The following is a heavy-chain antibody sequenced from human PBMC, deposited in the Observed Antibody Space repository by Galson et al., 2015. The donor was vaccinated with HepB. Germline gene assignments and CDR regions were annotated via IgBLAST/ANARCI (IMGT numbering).Heavy chain of an antibody. CDR2: ISFDGTTI. V-gene: IGHV3-30*04. J-gene: IGHJ4*02. D-gene: IGHD3-22*01. Sequence: SLRLSCAASGFTFGNYAMHWVRQAPGKGLEWVAYISFDGTTIYYADSVKGRFTISRDHSGSTLFLQMNSLRVEDTAVYHCARPDYNEDSGFGYWGQETLVLVSS. CDR1: GFTFGNYA. CDR3: ARPDYNEDSGFGY.